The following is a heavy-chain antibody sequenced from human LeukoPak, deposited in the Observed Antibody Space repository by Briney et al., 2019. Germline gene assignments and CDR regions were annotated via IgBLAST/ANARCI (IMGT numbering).Heavy chain of an antibody. CDR2: MNPNSGNT. CDR3: ARDGGSVTEYSSSWYLIGWWFDY. D-gene: IGHD6-13*01. V-gene: IGHV1-8*03. CDR1: GYTFTSYD. Sequence: ASVKVSCKASGYTFTSYDINWVRQATGQGLEWMGWMNPNSGNTGYAQKFQGRVTITRNTSISTAYMELSSLRSEDTAVYYCARDGGSVTEYSSSWYLIGWWFDYWGQGTLVTVSS. J-gene: IGHJ4*02.